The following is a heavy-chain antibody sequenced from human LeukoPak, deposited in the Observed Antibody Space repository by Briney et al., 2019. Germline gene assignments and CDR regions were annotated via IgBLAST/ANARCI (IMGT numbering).Heavy chain of an antibody. Sequence: PSETLSLTCTVSGGSIRNYFCNWIRQPPGKGLEWIGNIYYTGSTNYNPSLKSRVTISVGTSKNEFSLQLSSVTAADTAVYYCARTYYDSDYWGQGTLVTVSS. CDR3: ARTYYDSDY. D-gene: IGHD3-22*01. V-gene: IGHV4-59*08. CDR2: IYYTGST. J-gene: IGHJ4*02. CDR1: GGSIRNYF.